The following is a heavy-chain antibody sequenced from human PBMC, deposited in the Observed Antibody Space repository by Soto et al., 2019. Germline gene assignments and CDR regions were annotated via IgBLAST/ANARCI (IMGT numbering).Heavy chain of an antibody. CDR2: IYYSGSA. CDR3: AGRRGMVRGDFDY. J-gene: IGHJ4*02. D-gene: IGHD3-10*01. V-gene: IGHV4-39*01. CDR1: GGSISSSSYY. Sequence: SETLSLTCTVSGGSISSSSYYWGWIRQPPGKGLEWIGSIYYSGSAYYNPSLKSRVTISVDTSKNQFSLKLSSVTAADTAVYYCAGRRGMVRGDFDYWGQGTLVTVSS.